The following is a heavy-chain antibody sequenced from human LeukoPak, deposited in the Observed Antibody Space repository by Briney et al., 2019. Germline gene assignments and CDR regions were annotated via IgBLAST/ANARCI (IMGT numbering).Heavy chain of an antibody. CDR3: ARGGDILTGYLHPLDY. J-gene: IGHJ4*02. CDR1: GFTFSSYW. Sequence: GGSLRLSCAASGFTFSSYWMSWVRQAPGKGLEWVANIKQDGSETYYVDSVKGRFTISRDNAKNSLYLQMSSLRAEDTAVYYCARGGDILTGYLHPLDYWGQGTLVTVSS. CDR2: IKQDGSET. V-gene: IGHV3-7*01. D-gene: IGHD3-9*01.